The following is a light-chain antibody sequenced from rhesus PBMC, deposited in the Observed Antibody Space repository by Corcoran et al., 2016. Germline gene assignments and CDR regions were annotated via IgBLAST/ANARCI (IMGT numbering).Light chain of an antibody. V-gene: IGKV1-22*01. J-gene: IGKJ2*01. CDR1: QVISSW. CDR2: QAS. CDR3: LQYDSSPYS. Sequence: DIQMTQSPSSLSASVGDKVTITCRASQVISSWLAWYQQKPLIPPRLLFYQASTLRSGVPSRFSGRGFRTAFTLTVSSLQPENFATYFCLQYDSSPYSFGQGTKVEIK.